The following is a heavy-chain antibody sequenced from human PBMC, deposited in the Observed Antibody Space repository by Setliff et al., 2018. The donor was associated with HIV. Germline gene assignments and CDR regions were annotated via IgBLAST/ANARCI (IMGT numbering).Heavy chain of an antibody. J-gene: IGHJ6*02. Sequence: SETLSLTCTVSGDSVTGDSYYWNWIRQPAGKTLEWIGRIYFSGSTNYNPSLKSRVTISIDTSKNQLSLKLSSVTAADTAVYYCARDWAAPYYYGMDVWGQGTTVT. CDR3: ARDWAAPYYYGMDV. D-gene: IGHD3-16*01. V-gene: IGHV4-61*02. CDR1: GDSVTGDSYY. CDR2: IYFSGST.